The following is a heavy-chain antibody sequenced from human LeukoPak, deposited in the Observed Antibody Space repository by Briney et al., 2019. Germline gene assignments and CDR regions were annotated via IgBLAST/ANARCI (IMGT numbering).Heavy chain of an antibody. Sequence: GGSLRLSCAASGFTFSSYAMSWVRQAPGKGLEWVSAISGSGGSTYYADSVKGRFTISRDNSKNTLYLQMNSLRAEDTAVYYCAKDQSVYYYHSSGYYYYFDYWGQGTLVTVSS. V-gene: IGHV3-23*01. CDR1: GFTFSSYA. CDR2: ISGSGGST. CDR3: AKDQSVYYYHSSGYYYYFDY. J-gene: IGHJ4*02. D-gene: IGHD3-22*01.